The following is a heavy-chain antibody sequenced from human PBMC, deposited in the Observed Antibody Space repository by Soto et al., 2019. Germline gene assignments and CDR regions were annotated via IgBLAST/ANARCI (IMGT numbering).Heavy chain of an antibody. CDR1: GYTFTSYY. Sequence: QVQLVQSGAEVKKPGASVKVSCKASGYTFTSYYMHWVRQAPGPGLEWVGIINPSGGSTSYAQKFQGRVTMTRDTSTSTVYMELSSLRSEDTAVYYCARDFGVVTEGDYWGQGTLVTVSS. J-gene: IGHJ4*02. CDR2: INPSGGST. D-gene: IGHD3-3*01. V-gene: IGHV1-46*01. CDR3: ARDFGVVTEGDY.